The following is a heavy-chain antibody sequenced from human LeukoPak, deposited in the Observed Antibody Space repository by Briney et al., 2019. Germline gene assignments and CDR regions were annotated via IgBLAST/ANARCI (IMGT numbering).Heavy chain of an antibody. CDR3: ARGPYLGLGY. Sequence: GGSLRLSCAASGFTFSNAWMNWVRQAPGKGLEWVGRIKSKTDGGTTDYAAPVKGRFTISRDDSKNTLYLQMNSLRAEDTAVYYCARGPYLGLGYWGQGTLVTVSS. CDR1: GFTFSNAW. V-gene: IGHV3-15*07. J-gene: IGHJ4*02. CDR2: IKSKTDGGTT. D-gene: IGHD3-16*01.